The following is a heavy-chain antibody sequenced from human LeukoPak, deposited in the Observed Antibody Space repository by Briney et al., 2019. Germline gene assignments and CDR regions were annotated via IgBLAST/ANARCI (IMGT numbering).Heavy chain of an antibody. V-gene: IGHV3-30*18. CDR2: ISYDGSNK. J-gene: IGHJ4*02. CDR1: GYTFTSYY. Sequence: SCKASGYTFTSYYMHWVRQAPGKGLEWVAVISYDGSNKYYADSVKGRFTISRDNSKNTLYLQMNSLRAEDTAVYYCAKAGYGDYYYFDYWGQGTLVTVSS. CDR3: AKAGYGDYYYFDY. D-gene: IGHD4-17*01.